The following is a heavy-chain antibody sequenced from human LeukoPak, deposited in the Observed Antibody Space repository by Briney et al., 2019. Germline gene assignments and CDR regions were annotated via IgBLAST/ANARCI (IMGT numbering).Heavy chain of an antibody. V-gene: IGHV3-21*01. CDR1: GFTFSSYS. CDR2: ISSSSSYI. J-gene: IGHJ4*02. D-gene: IGHD3-9*01. CDR3: ARDLSGILTGYYSDFDY. Sequence: GGSLRLSCAASGFTFSSYSMNWVRQAPGQGLEWVSSISSSSSYIYYADSVKGRFTISRDNAKNSLYLQMNSLRAEDTAVYYCARDLSGILTGYYSDFDYWGQGTLVTVSS.